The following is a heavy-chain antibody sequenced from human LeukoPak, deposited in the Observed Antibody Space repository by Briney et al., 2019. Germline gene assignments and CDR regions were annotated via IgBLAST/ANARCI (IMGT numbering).Heavy chain of an antibody. CDR1: GFTFDDYA. D-gene: IGHD2-2*01. CDR3: AKEIGYCSSTSCYYYYMDV. V-gene: IGHV3-43D*03. CDR2: ISWDGGST. Sequence: PGGSLRLSCAASGFTFDDYAMHWVRQAPGKGLEWVSLISWDGGSTYYADSVKGRFTISRDNSKNSLYLQMNSLRAEDTALYYCAKEIGYCSSTSCYYYYMDVWGKGTTVTVSS. J-gene: IGHJ6*03.